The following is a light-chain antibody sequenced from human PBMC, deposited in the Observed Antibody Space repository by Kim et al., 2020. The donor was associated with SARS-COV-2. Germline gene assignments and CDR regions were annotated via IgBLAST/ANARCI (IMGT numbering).Light chain of an antibody. V-gene: IGLV3-1*01. CDR3: QAWDSKGV. Sequence: SYELTQPPSVSVSPGQTASITCSGDKLGDKYACWYQQMPGQSPVLVIYHDTYRPSGIPERFSGSKSGSTATLTITGTQPMDEADYYCQAWDSKGVFGGGTKLTVL. J-gene: IGLJ2*01. CDR2: HDT. CDR1: KLGDKY.